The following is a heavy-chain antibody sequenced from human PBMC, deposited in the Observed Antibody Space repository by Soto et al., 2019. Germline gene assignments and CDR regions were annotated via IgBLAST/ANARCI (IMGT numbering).Heavy chain of an antibody. J-gene: IGHJ6*02. CDR2: MNPNSGNT. CDR3: ARAREYYYGMDV. V-gene: IGHV1-8*01. CDR1: GYTCSSYD. Sequence: QVQLVQSGAEVKKPGASVKVSCKASGYTCSSYDINWVRQATGQGLEWMGWMNPNSGNTGYAQKFQGRVTMTRNTSISTAYMELSSLRSEDTAVYYCARAREYYYGMDVWGQGTTVTVSS.